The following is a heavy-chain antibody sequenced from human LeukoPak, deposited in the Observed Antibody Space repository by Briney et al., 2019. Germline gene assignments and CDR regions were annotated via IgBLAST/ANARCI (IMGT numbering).Heavy chain of an antibody. V-gene: IGHV3-23*01. J-gene: IGHJ4*02. Sequence: GGSLRLSCAASGFTFSSYSMNWVRQAPGKGLEWVSAISGSGGSTYYADSVKGRFTISRDNSKNTLYLQMNSLGAEDTAVYYCAKDLQPLEWLSPYFDYWGQGTLVTVSS. D-gene: IGHD3-3*01. CDR2: ISGSGGST. CDR3: AKDLQPLEWLSPYFDY. CDR1: GFTFSSYS.